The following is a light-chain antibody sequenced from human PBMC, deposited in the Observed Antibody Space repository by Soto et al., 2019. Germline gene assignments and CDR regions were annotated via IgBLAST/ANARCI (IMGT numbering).Light chain of an antibody. CDR3: GTWDSSLTAVV. CDR1: NTNTGNNY. CDR2: ETN. V-gene: IGLV1-51*01. Sequence: QSVLTQPPSVSAAPRQKVTISCSGSNTNTGNNYVSWYQQLPGTAPKLLIYETNKRPSGIPDRFSGSKSGTSASLGITGLQTGDEADYYCGTWDSSLTAVVFGGGTKLTVL. J-gene: IGLJ2*01.